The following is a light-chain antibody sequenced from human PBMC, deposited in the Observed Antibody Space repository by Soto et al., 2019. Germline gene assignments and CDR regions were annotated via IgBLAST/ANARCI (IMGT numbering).Light chain of an antibody. CDR1: EDINDW. V-gene: IGKV1-5*01. Sequence: DTQMTQSPSTLSASTGDRVTITCRASEDINDWLAWYQQKPGNAPKFLIYDASTLQSGVPSRFSGSGSGTEFTLTISSLQPDDSATYYCQQYKSRRTFGQGTKVDIK. CDR3: QQYKSRRT. J-gene: IGKJ1*01. CDR2: DAS.